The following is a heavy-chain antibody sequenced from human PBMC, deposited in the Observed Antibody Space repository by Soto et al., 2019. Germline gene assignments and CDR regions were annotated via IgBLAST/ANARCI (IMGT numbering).Heavy chain of an antibody. CDR3: ARPVLELITIFGVVISSWFDP. CDR1: GGSISSSSYY. Sequence: QLQLQESGPGLVKPSETLSLTCTVSGGSISSSSYYWGWIRQPPGKGLEWIGSIYYSGSTYYNPSLKSRVTISVDTSKNQFSLKRSSVTAADTAVYYCARPVLELITIFGVVISSWFDPWGQGTLVTVSS. V-gene: IGHV4-39*01. D-gene: IGHD3-3*01. J-gene: IGHJ5*02. CDR2: IYYSGST.